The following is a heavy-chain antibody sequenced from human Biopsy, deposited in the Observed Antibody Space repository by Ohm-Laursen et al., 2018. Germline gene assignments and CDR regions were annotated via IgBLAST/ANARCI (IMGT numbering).Heavy chain of an antibody. CDR3: ARDPLNGHKHFDY. CDR1: SYTFTDYN. CDR2: INCKTGAT. V-gene: IGHV1-2*02. Sequence: ASVKVSCKASSYTFTDYNIHWMRQAPGQGLKWLGYINCKTGATNYAQKFQGTVTMTRDTSISTAYLALGSLRSADTAIYYCARDPLNGHKHFDYWGQGSLATVSS. J-gene: IGHJ4*02. D-gene: IGHD2-8*01.